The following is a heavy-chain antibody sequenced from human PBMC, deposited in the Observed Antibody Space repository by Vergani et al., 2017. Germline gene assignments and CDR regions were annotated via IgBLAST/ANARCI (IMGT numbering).Heavy chain of an antibody. Sequence: EVQLVESGGVVVQPGGSLRLSCAASGFTFSSYAMSWVRQAPGKGLEWVSAISGSGGSTYYADSVKGRFTISRDNSKNTLYLQMNSLRAEDTAVYYCAKGGSAYCGGDCYNDYWGQGTLVTVSS. CDR2: ISGSGGST. CDR3: AKGGSAYCGGDCYNDY. D-gene: IGHD2-21*02. CDR1: GFTFSSYA. J-gene: IGHJ4*02. V-gene: IGHV3-23*04.